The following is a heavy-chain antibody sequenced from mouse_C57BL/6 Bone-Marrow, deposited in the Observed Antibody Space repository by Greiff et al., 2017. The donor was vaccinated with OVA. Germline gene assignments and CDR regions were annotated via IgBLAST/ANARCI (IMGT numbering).Heavy chain of an antibody. CDR2: ISNGGGST. CDR1: GFTFSDYY. V-gene: IGHV5-12*01. CDR3: ARRGEGTGFAY. D-gene: IGHD3-3*01. Sequence: EVKVIESGGGLVQPGGSLKLSCAASGFTFSDYYMYWVRQTPEKRLEWVAYISNGGGSTYYPDTVKGRFTISRDNAKNTLYLQMSRLKSEDTAMYYCARRGEGTGFAYWGQGTLVTVSA. J-gene: IGHJ3*01.